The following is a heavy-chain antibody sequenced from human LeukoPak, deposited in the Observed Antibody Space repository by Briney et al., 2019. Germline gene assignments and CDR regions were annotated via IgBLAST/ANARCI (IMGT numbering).Heavy chain of an antibody. CDR1: GGSISSYY. CDR3: GRGLSGTFDP. J-gene: IGHJ5*02. D-gene: IGHD3-10*01. CDR2: IYTSGST. V-gene: IGHV4-4*09. Sequence: KPSETLSLTCTVSGGSISSYYWSWIRQPPGKGLEWIGYIYTSGSTNYNPSLKSRVTTSVDTSKNQFSLKLSSVTAADTAVYYCGRGLSGTFDPWGQGTLVTVSS.